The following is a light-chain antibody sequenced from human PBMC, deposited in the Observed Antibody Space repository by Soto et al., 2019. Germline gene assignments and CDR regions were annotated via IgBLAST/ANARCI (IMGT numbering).Light chain of an antibody. V-gene: IGKV1-17*01. J-gene: IGKJ1*01. CDR1: QGIRND. Sequence: DIQMTQSPSSLSASVGDRVTITCRASQGIRNDLAWYQQKPGKAPKRLIYAVSSLQSGVPSRFRGSVSGTEFTLTISSLQPEDFATYYFLKHYSYPQTFGQGTKVEIK. CDR2: AVS. CDR3: LKHYSYPQT.